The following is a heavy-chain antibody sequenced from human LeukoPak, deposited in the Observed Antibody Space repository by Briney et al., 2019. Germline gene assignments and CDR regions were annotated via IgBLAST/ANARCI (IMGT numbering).Heavy chain of an antibody. J-gene: IGHJ4*02. Sequence: PGGSLRLSCAASGFTFSSYSMNWVRQAPGKGLEWVSSISSSSSYIYYAGSVKGRFTISRDNAKNSLYLQMNSLRAEDTAVYYCAKVEYSGYESSSDWGQGTLVTVSS. CDR3: AKVEYSGYESSSD. CDR2: ISSSSSYI. CDR1: GFTFSSYS. V-gene: IGHV3-21*04. D-gene: IGHD5-12*01.